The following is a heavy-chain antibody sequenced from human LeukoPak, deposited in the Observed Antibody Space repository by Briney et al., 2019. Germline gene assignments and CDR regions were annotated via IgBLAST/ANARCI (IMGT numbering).Heavy chain of an antibody. V-gene: IGHV1-2*02. CDR2: INPNSGGT. CDR3: ARARYNYGSNWFDP. D-gene: IGHD5-18*01. CDR1: GYTFTGYY. Sequence: ASVKVSCKASGYTFTGYYMHWVRQAPGQGLEWMGWINPNSGGTNYAQKFQGRATMTRDTSISTAYMELSRLRSDDTAVYYCARARYNYGSNWFDPWGQGTLVTVSS. J-gene: IGHJ5*02.